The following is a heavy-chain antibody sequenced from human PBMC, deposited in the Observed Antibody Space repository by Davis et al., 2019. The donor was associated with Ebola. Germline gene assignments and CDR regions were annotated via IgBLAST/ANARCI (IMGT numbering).Heavy chain of an antibody. Sequence: GESLKISCAASGFTFSSYAMHWVRQAPGKGLEWVAFIRYDGSNKYYADSVKGRFTISRDNSKNTLYLQMNSLRAEDTAVYYCANRRSGWYVDDYYYGMDVWGQGTTVTVSS. J-gene: IGHJ6*02. V-gene: IGHV3-30*02. CDR3: ANRRSGWYVDDYYYGMDV. CDR2: IRYDGSNK. D-gene: IGHD6-19*01. CDR1: GFTFSSYA.